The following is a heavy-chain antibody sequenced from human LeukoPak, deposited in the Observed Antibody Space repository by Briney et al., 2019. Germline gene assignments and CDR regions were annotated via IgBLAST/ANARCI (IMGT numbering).Heavy chain of an antibody. J-gene: IGHJ4*02. CDR2: INPNSGGT. V-gene: IGHV1-2*02. D-gene: IGHD3-22*01. CDR1: GYTFTGYY. CDR3: ARRLEYYDSSGYYYYFDY. Sequence: GASVKVSCKASGYTFTGYYMHWVRQAPGQGLEWMGWINPNSGGTNYAQKFQGRVTMTRDTSISTAYMELSRLRSDDTAVYYCARRLEYYDSSGYYYYFDYWGQGTLVTVSS.